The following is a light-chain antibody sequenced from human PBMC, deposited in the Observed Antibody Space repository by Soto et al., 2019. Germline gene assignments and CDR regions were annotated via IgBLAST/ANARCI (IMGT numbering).Light chain of an antibody. CDR3: SSYTSNNFYV. V-gene: IGLV2-14*01. Sequence: QAVVTQPASVSGSPGQSITISCTGTGSDISAYNYVSWYQQHPGKAPKLMIYEVGDRPSGLSNRFSGSKSGNTASLTISRLQPEDEADYYCSSYTSNNFYVFGTGTKLTVL. CDR1: GSDISAYNY. CDR2: EVG. J-gene: IGLJ1*01.